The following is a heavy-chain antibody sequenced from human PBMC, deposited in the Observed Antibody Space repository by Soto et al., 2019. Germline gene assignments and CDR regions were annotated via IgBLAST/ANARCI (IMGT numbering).Heavy chain of an antibody. CDR2: IYPGDSEI. V-gene: IGHV5-51*01. J-gene: IGHJ4*02. Sequence: GEPLKISCKASGYSFTSYWIGWVLQVPGEGLEWMGIIYPGDSEIRYNPSFQGQVTISADKSITTAYLQWSRLAASDTAMYYCARHSEDTVTPDFWGQGTLVTVSS. CDR3: ARHSEDTVTPDF. D-gene: IGHD4-17*01. CDR1: GYSFTSYW.